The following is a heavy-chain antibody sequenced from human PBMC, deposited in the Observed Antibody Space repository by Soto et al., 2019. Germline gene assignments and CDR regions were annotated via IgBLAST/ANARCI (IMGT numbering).Heavy chain of an antibody. CDR3: ARVPGP. CDR2: IYHSGST. Sequence: SETLSLTCAVSGCSIRGDVYSWSWIRQPPGKGLEWIGYIYHSGSTYYNPSLKSRVTISVDRSKNQFSLKLSSVTAADTAVYYCARVPGPWGQGTLVT. CDR1: GCSIRGDVYS. J-gene: IGHJ5*02. V-gene: IGHV4-30-2*01.